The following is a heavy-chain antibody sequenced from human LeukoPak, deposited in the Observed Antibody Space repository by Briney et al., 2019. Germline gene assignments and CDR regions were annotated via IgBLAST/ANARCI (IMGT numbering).Heavy chain of an antibody. CDR1: GGSISSYY. D-gene: IGHD3-16*01. V-gene: IGHV4-59*01. Sequence: PSETLSLTCTVSGGSISSYYWSWIRQPPGKGLEWIGFIYYTGNTYYNPSLKSRVTISVDMTKNQFSLKLSSVTAADTAVYYCAKVPWGIPDYVWGPHGGPYYFDYWGQGTLVTVSS. CDR2: IYYTGNT. J-gene: IGHJ4*02. CDR3: AKVPWGIPDYVWGPHGGPYYFDY.